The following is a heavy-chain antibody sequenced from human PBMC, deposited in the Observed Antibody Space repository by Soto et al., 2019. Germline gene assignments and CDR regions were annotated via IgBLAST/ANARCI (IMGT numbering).Heavy chain of an antibody. Sequence: GGSLRLSCETSGFTFSNCVMTWVRQPPGKRLEWVSVITTNGHTAYADSVKGRFTISADTSTNTAFLHWNSLSASDSATYFCARTGRSGIRWLDFLDPWGQGTLVTVSS. D-gene: IGHD4-17*01. CDR2: ITTNGHT. V-gene: IGHV3-23*01. J-gene: IGHJ5*02. CDR1: GFTFSNCV. CDR3: ARTGRSGIRWLDFLDP.